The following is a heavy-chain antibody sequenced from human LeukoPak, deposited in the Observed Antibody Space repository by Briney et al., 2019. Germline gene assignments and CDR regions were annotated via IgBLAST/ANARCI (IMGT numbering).Heavy chain of an antibody. CDR3: ARILRAEVDCSSTSCHPYNWFDP. V-gene: IGHV4-30-2*01. D-gene: IGHD2-2*01. CDR2: IYHSGST. J-gene: IGHJ5*02. Sequence: PSETLSLTCTVSGGSISSGGYYWSWIRQPPGKGLEWIGYIYHSGSTYYNPSLKSRVTISVDRSKNQFSLKLSSVTAADTAVYYCARILRAEVDCSSTSCHPYNWFDPWGQGTLVTVSS. CDR1: GGSISSGGYY.